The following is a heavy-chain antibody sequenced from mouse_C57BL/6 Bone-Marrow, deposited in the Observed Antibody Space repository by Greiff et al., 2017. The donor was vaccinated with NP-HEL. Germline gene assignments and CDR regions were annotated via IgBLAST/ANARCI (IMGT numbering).Heavy chain of an antibody. CDR2: INSDGGST. J-gene: IGHJ4*01. D-gene: IGHD2-1*01. CDR3: ARHEVTTRAMDY. Sequence: DVKLVESGGGLVQPGESLKLSCESNEYEFPSHDMSWVRKTPEKRLELVAAINSDGGSTYYPDTMERRFIISRDNTKKTLYLQMSRLRSEDTALYYCARHEVTTRAMDYWGQGTSVTVSS. V-gene: IGHV5-2*01. CDR1: EYEFPSHD.